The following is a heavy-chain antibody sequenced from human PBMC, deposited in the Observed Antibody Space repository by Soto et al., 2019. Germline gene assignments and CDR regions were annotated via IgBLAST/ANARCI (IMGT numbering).Heavy chain of an antibody. V-gene: IGHV1-46*01. D-gene: IGHD5-12*01. CDR3: ARGGPELATIGSFDY. CDR1: GYTFINYY. CDR2: IIPSDGST. J-gene: IGHJ4*02. Sequence: ASVQFSYKASGYTFINYYMQFVRQAPGQGLEWIGRIIPSDGSTHYAQRFQDRVIMTRDTSTSTVYMELNSLRSEDSAVYYCARGGPELATIGSFDYWGQGTLVTVSS.